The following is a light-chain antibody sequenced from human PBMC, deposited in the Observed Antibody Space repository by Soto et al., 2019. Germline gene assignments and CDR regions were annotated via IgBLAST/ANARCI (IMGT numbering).Light chain of an antibody. CDR3: QQYGTSRT. V-gene: IGKV3-20*01. CDR2: GIS. CDR1: QSVSSNY. J-gene: IGKJ1*01. Sequence: EIVLTQSPGTLSLSPGERATLSCRASQSVSSNYLAWYQQKSGQAPRLLISGISSRATGIPDRFSGSGSGTDFTLTISRLEPEDFAVYYCQQYGTSRTFGQGTKVEIK.